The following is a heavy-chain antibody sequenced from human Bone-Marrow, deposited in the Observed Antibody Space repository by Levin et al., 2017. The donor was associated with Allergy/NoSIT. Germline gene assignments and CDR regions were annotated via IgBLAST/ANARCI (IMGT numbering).Heavy chain of an antibody. CDR2: IIGSGDSK. D-gene: IGHD3-16*01. V-gene: IGHV3-23*01. Sequence: GESLKISCAASGFMFSSYAMSWVRQAPGKGLEWVSAIIGSGDSKYYEDSVKGRFTMSRDNSKNTVYLQMNSLRAEDTAVYYCAKGGEWDAFDIWGQGTLVTVSS. CDR3: AKGGEWDAFDI. J-gene: IGHJ3*02. CDR1: GFMFSSYA.